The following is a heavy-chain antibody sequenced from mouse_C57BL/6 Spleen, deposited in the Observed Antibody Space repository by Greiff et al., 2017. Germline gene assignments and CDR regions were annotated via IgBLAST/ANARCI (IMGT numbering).Heavy chain of an antibody. D-gene: IGHD2-4*01. V-gene: IGHV2-5*01. J-gene: IGHJ4*01. Sequence: QVQLQQSGPGLVQPSQSLSITCTVSGFSLTSYGVHWVRQSPGKGLEWLGVIWRGGSTDYNAAFMSRLSITKDNSKSQVFFKMNSLQADDTAIYYCAKYDYEISYAMDYWGQGTSVTVSS. CDR1: GFSLTSYG. CDR3: AKYDYEISYAMDY. CDR2: IWRGGST.